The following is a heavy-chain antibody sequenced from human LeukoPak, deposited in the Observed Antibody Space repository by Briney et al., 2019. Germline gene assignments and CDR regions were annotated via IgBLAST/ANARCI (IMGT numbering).Heavy chain of an antibody. Sequence: PGGSLRLSCAASGFTFSNYAMSWVRQAPGKRLEWVSAVTGRGGSTYYADSVKGRFTISRDNSRNTLFLQMNSLRAEDTAIYYCAKWGDFDILTGYYVSDFWGQGTLVTVSS. J-gene: IGHJ4*02. V-gene: IGHV3-23*01. CDR2: VTGRGGST. CDR3: AKWGDFDILTGYYVSDF. CDR1: GFTFSNYA. D-gene: IGHD3-9*01.